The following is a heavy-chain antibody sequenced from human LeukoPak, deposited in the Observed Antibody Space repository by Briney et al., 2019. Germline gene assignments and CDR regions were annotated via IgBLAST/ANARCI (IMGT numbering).Heavy chain of an antibody. V-gene: IGHV3-21*01. CDR1: GFTFSSYS. Sequence: GGSLRLSCAASGFTFSSYSMNWVRQAPGKGLEWVSSISSSSSYIYYADSVKGRFTISRDNAKNSLYLQMNSLRAEDTAVYYCARDSGYSGYDWEGKGAFDIWGQGTMVTVSS. CDR3: ARDSGYSGYDWEGKGAFDI. CDR2: ISSSSSYI. D-gene: IGHD5-12*01. J-gene: IGHJ3*02.